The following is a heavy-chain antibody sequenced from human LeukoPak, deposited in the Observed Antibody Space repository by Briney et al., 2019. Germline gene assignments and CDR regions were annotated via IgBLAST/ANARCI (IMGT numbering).Heavy chain of an antibody. J-gene: IGHJ4*02. V-gene: IGHV3-33*06. CDR3: AKNWNYDY. Sequence: PGGSLRLSCAASGFTFSKYGMHWVRQAPGKGLEWVAVIWYDGSNKYYADSVKGRFTISRDNSKNTLHLQMNSLRAEDTAVYYCAKNWNYDYWGQGTLVTVSS. D-gene: IGHD1-7*01. CDR2: IWYDGSNK. CDR1: GFTFSKYG.